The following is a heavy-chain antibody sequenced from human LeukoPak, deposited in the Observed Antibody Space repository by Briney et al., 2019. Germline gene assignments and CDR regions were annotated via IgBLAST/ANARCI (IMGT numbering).Heavy chain of an antibody. J-gene: IGHJ4*02. CDR2: ISSSGSTI. Sequence: GGSLRLSCAASGFTFSSYEMNWVRQAPGKGLEWVSYISSSGSTIYYADSVKGRFTISRDNAKNSLYLQMNSLRAEDTAVYYCANNLGSGQFVYWGQGTLVTVSS. CDR3: ANNLGSGQFVY. CDR1: GFTFSSYE. D-gene: IGHD2-15*01. V-gene: IGHV3-48*03.